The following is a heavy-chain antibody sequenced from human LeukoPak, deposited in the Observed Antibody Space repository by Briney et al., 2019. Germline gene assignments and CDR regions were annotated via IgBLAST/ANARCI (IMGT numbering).Heavy chain of an antibody. CDR1: GFSFSNYL. D-gene: IGHD6-13*01. Sequence: GGSLRLSCADSGFSFSNYLMYWVRQAPGKGLVWVSRMNSDGTVTSYADSVKGRFTISRDNAKNTVYLQMNSLRAEDTAVYYCVKDVGGGRWYDAFDIWGQGTMVIVSS. CDR2: MNSDGTVT. J-gene: IGHJ3*02. V-gene: IGHV3-74*01. CDR3: VKDVGGGRWYDAFDI.